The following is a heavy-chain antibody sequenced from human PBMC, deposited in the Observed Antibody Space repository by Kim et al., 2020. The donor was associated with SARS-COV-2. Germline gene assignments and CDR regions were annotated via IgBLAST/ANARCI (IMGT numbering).Heavy chain of an antibody. J-gene: IGHJ6*02. CDR1: GFPFSTYG. D-gene: IGHD2-2*01. V-gene: IGHV3-33*01. CDR2: IWSDVNDE. CDR3: ARGGYCSSTSCHRKNYGLDV. Sequence: GGSLRLSCAASGFPFSTYGIHWVRQPPGKGLEWVAVIWSDVNDEDFADSVKGRFTIAGDSSKNTLYLQMNGLRAEDTAVYYCARGGYCSSTSCHRKNYGLDVWGQGTTVTVSS.